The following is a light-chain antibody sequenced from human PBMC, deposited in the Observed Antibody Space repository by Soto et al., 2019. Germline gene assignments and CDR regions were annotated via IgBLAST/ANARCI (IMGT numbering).Light chain of an antibody. J-gene: IGKJ3*01. CDR1: QGISSF. CDR3: QPLTTFPMS. CDR2: GAS. V-gene: IGKV1-9*01. Sequence: IQLTQSPSSLSASVGDRVTITCRASQGISSFLAWYQQKPGKAPKLLIYGASTLQNGVPSRFSGSGSGTDLTLPVGSFQPEDFALYCCQPLTTFPMSFGPGTKVDIK.